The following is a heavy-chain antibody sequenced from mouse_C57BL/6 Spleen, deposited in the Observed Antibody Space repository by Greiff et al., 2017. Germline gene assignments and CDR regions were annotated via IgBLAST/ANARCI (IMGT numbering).Heavy chain of an antibody. D-gene: IGHD1-1*01. CDR1: GFSLSTSGMG. CDR2: LYCDDDK. CDR3: ARRAYLLLHYFDV. J-gene: IGHJ1*03. V-gene: IGHV8-12*01. Sequence: QVTLKESGPGILQSSQTLSLSCSSSGFSLSTSGMGVSWIRQPSGKGLEWLAHLYCDDDKRYNPSLKNRLTISKYTSRNQVFLKITSVDNADTTTYYCARRAYLLLHYFDVWGTGTPVTVTS.